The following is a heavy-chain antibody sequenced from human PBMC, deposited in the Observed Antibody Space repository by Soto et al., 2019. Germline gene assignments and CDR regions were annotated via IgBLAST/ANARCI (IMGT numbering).Heavy chain of an antibody. CDR2: IGTLRDT. CDR3: ARGRSNDFSSSPPPRFDP. D-gene: IGHD2-21*02. Sequence: VGSLRLFCVASGFTFKTYDMYWVRQVPGQGLEWVSGIGTLRDTYYSASVAGRFTVSRENGRNSLYLQMNSLRAGDSGIYFCARGRSNDFSSSPPPRFDPWGRGTLVTVSS. J-gene: IGHJ5*02. V-gene: IGHV3-13*01. CDR1: GFTFKTYD.